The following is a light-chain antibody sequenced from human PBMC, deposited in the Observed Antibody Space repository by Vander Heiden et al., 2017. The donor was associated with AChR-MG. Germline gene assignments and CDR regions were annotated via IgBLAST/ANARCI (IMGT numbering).Light chain of an antibody. CDR1: SSDVGGYNY. CDR2: DVS. J-gene: IGLJ3*02. CDR3: SSYTSSSSWV. Sequence: SALTQPATVSGSPGQSTTISCTGTSSDVGGYNYVSCYQQHPGKAPKLMIYDVSKRPSGVSNRFSGSKSGNTASLTISGLQAEDEADYYCSSYTSSSSWVFGGGTKLTVL. V-gene: IGLV2-14*01.